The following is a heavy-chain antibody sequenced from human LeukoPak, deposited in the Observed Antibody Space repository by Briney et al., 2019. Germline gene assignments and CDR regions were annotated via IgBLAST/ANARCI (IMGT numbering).Heavy chain of an antibody. J-gene: IGHJ6*03. D-gene: IGHD3-10*01. V-gene: IGHV1-18*01. CDR2: ISAYNGNT. CDR3: ARGKGTGYYYYYMDV. Sequence: ASVKVSCKASGYTFTSYGISWVRQAPGQGLEWMGWISAYNGNTNYAQKLQGRVTMTTDTSTSTAYMELSSLRSEDTAVYYCARGKGTGYYYYYMDVWGKGTTVTISS. CDR1: GYTFTSYG.